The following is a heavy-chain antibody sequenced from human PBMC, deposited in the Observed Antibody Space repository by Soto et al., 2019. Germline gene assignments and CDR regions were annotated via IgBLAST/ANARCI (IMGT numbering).Heavy chain of an antibody. Sequence: SETLSLTCTVSGASIRSTDYYWSWIRQAPGKGLAWIGYVYYTGSTYYNPSLMSRLTISVDTSKNQFSLNLTSVTAAETAVYYCVRTARQGAVAPHWFDRWGQGTQVTVSS. J-gene: IGHJ5*02. CDR3: VRTARQGAVAPHWFDR. CDR1: GASIRSTDYY. CDR2: VYYTGST. V-gene: IGHV4-30-4*01. D-gene: IGHD2-21*02.